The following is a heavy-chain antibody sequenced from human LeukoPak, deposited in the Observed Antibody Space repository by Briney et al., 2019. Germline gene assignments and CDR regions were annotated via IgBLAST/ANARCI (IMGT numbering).Heavy chain of an antibody. V-gene: IGHV4-4*03. Sequence: PPGTLSLTCGVSGVSIDITNYWRWVRQAPGKGLEWIGEITHDGTTNYNPSLRSRVAMSLDRANNQFSLSLTSVTAADTAVHYCTRENRPFCPFAYWGQGVLVTVSS. J-gene: IGHJ4*02. D-gene: IGHD2/OR15-2a*01. CDR1: GVSIDITNY. CDR2: ITHDGTT. CDR3: TRENRPFCPFAY.